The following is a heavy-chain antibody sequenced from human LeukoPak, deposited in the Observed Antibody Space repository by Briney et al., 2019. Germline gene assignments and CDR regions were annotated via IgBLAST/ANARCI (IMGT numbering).Heavy chain of an antibody. V-gene: IGHV1-18*01. D-gene: IGHD6-19*01. J-gene: IGHJ5*02. CDR1: GYIFTDYG. CDR3: GRDSSGWYQDYFDP. Sequence: ASVTISFKGSGYIFTDYGISWGRRAPGQGLEWMGWISTYNGVTNYAQKFQGRVTMTTDTSTSTAYMELQSLGSDDTALYYCGRDSSGWYQDYFDPWGQGTLVIVSS. CDR2: ISTYNGVT.